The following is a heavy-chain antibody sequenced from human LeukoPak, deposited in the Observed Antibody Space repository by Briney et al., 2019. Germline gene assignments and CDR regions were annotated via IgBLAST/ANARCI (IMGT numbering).Heavy chain of an antibody. CDR2: IYTIGST. CDR1: GGSISSYY. CDR3: ARGQYSSSWYGDAFDI. Sequence: SETLSLTCTVSGGSISSYYWSWIRPPAGKGLEWIGRIYTIGSTTYHTSLKSRVTISVDTSKNQFSLKLSSVAAADTAVYYCARGQYSSSWYGDAFDIWGQGTMVTVSS. J-gene: IGHJ3*02. V-gene: IGHV4-4*07. D-gene: IGHD6-13*01.